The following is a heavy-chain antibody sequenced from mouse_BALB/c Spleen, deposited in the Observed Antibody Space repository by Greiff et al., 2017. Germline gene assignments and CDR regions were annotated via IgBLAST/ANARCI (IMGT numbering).Heavy chain of an antibody. CDR1: GFSLTGYG. Sequence: VQRVESGPGLVAPSQSLSITCTVSGFSLTGYGVNWVRQPPGKGLEWLGMIWGDGSTDYNSALKSRLSISKDNSKSQVFLKMNSLQTDDTARYYCARDPSTGTGAWFAYWGQGTLVTVSA. CDR2: IWGDGST. V-gene: IGHV2-6-7*01. D-gene: IGHD4-1*02. CDR3: ARDPSTGTGAWFAY. J-gene: IGHJ3*01.